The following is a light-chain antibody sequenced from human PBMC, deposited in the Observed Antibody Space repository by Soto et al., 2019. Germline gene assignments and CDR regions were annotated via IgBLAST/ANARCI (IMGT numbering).Light chain of an antibody. V-gene: IGKV3-15*01. Sequence: EIVMTQSPATLSVSPGERATLSCRASQSVSSNLAWYQQKPGQAPRLLIYGASTRATGIPARFSGSGSGTEFTLTVSGLQSEDFAVYYCQWYNIWPTFGQGTKVEIK. CDR1: QSVSSN. J-gene: IGKJ1*01. CDR2: GAS. CDR3: QWYNIWPT.